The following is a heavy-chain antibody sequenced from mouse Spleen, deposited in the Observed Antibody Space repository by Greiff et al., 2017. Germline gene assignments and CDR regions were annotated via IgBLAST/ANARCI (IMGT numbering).Heavy chain of an antibody. CDR3: ARVYDGYYAYAMDY. CDR1: GFAFSSYD. J-gene: IGHJ4*01. Sequence: EVKLMESGGGLVKPGGSLKLSCAASGFAFSSYDMSWVRQTPEKRLEWVAYISSGGGSTYYPDTVKGRFTISRDNAKNTLYLQMSSLKSEDTAMYYCARVYDGYYAYAMDYWGQGTSVTVSS. CDR2: ISSGGGST. D-gene: IGHD2-3*01. V-gene: IGHV5-12-1*01.